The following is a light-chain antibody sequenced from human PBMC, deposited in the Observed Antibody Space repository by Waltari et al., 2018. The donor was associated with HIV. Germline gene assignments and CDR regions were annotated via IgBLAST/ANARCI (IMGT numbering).Light chain of an antibody. CDR1: NIGMKT. CDR3: QVWEPTSDHVV. Sequence: SYALTQDTSVSVAPGKTARITCVGDNIGMKTVQWYQQKPGQAPVRVMYDDSNRPSGIPERFSGSNSGNTATLTINRVEVGDEADYYCQVWEPTSDHVVFGGGSRLIVL. V-gene: IGLV3-21*03. J-gene: IGLJ2*01. CDR2: DDS.